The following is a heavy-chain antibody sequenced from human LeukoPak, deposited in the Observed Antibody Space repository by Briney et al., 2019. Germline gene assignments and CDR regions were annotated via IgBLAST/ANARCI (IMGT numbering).Heavy chain of an antibody. V-gene: IGHV4-38-2*02. CDR1: GYSISSGYY. Sequence: MPSETLSLTCTVSGYSISSGYYWGWIRQPPGKGLEWIGSIYHSGSTYYNPSLKSRVTISVDTSKNQFSLKLSSVTAADTAVYYCATVHRYYYDSGSYYGSWFDPWGQGTLVTVSS. CDR3: ATVHRYYYDSGSYYGSWFDP. CDR2: IYHSGST. J-gene: IGHJ5*02. D-gene: IGHD3-22*01.